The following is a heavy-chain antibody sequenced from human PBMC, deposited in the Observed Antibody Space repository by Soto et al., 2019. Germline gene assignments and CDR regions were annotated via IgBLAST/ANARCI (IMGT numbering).Heavy chain of an antibody. CDR3: AKDRVWFGELFNYYYYGMDV. D-gene: IGHD3-10*01. CDR1: GFTFSSYA. CDR2: ISGSGGST. J-gene: IGHJ6*02. Sequence: GGSLRLSCAASGFTFSSYAMSWVRQAPGKGLEWVSAISGSGGSTYYADPVKGRFTISRDNSKNTLYLQMNSLRAEDTAVYYCAKDRVWFGELFNYYYYGMDVWGQGTTVTVSS. V-gene: IGHV3-23*01.